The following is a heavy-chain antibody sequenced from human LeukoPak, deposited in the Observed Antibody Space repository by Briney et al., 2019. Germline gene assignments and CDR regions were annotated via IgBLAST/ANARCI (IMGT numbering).Heavy chain of an antibody. Sequence: SETLSLTCAVYGGSFSGYYWSWIRQPPGKGLEWIREINLSGSTNYNPSLKSRVTISVDTSKNQFSLKLSSVTAADTAVYYCASRGGRYCSGGSCQKTDYWGQGTLVTVSS. J-gene: IGHJ4*02. V-gene: IGHV4-34*01. CDR2: INLSGST. CDR1: GGSFSGYY. CDR3: ASRGGRYCSGGSCQKTDY. D-gene: IGHD2-15*01.